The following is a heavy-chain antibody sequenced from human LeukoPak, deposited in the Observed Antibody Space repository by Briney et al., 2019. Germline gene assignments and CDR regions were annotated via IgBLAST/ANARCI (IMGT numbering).Heavy chain of an antibody. CDR2: IYHSGST. Sequence: PSETLSLTCTVSGYSISSGYYWGWIRQPPGKGLEWIGSIYHSGSTYYNPSLKSRVTISVDKSKNQFSLKLSSVTAADTAVYYCAREGGNYYDSSGYPSLPTWGQGTLVTVSS. CDR3: AREGGNYYDSSGYPSLPT. D-gene: IGHD3-22*01. CDR1: GYSISSGYY. V-gene: IGHV4-38-2*02. J-gene: IGHJ4*02.